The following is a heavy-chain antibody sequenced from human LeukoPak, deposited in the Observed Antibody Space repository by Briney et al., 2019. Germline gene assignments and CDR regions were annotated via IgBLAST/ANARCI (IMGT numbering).Heavy chain of an antibody. CDR2: IYYSGST. J-gene: IGHJ5*02. V-gene: IGHV4-39*01. CDR1: GGSISSSSYY. Sequence: PSETLSLTCTVSGGSISSSSYYWGWIRQPPGKGLEWIGSIYYSGSTYYNPSLKSRVTISVDTSKNQFSLKLSSVTAADTAVYYCARLKAVAGTLNWFDPWGQGTLVTVSS. D-gene: IGHD6-19*01. CDR3: ARLKAVAGTLNWFDP.